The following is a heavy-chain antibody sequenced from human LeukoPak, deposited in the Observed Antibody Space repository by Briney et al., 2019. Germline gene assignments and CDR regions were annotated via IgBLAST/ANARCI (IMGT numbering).Heavy chain of an antibody. CDR3: AKDGGLWVSAHWGDS. J-gene: IGHJ4*02. Sequence: GGSLRLSCAASGFTFSSYSMNWVRQAPGKGLEWVSTITTSDGNTYYADSVKGRFTVSRHNSKNTLFLQMNSLRAEDTAVYYCAKDGGLWVSAHWGDSWGRGTLVTVSS. D-gene: IGHD7-27*01. CDR1: GFTFSSYS. V-gene: IGHV3-23*01. CDR2: ITTSDGNT.